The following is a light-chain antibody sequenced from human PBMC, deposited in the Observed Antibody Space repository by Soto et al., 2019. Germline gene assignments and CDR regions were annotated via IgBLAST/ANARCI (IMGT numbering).Light chain of an antibody. CDR1: QSISNH. CDR3: QESYSRPPWM. J-gene: IGKJ1*01. Sequence: DIQMTQSQSSLSASIVDRIIVTCRASQSISNHLNWYQQKPGKAPKLLIYAASNLHSGVPSRFSGSGSGTDFTLTISSLQLEDFATYYCQESYSRPPWMFGQGTKVDIK. CDR2: AAS. V-gene: IGKV1-39*01.